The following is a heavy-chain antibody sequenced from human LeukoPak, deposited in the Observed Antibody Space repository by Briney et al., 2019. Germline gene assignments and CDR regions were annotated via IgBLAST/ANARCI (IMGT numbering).Heavy chain of an antibody. CDR2: IKQDGSEE. Sequence: PGGSLRLSCVPSGFTFANYWMNWVRKPPGRGQEWVANIKQDGSEEYYADSVKGRFTVSRDNGENSLNLQMNSLRAEDTAVYYCARWAGVTDYWGQGTLVTVSS. CDR1: GFTFANYW. CDR3: ARWAGVTDY. V-gene: IGHV3-7*01. D-gene: IGHD5-18*01. J-gene: IGHJ4*02.